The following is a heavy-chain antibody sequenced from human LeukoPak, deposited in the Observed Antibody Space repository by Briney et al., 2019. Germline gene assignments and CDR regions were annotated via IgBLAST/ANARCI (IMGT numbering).Heavy chain of an antibody. CDR1: GYTFTGYY. J-gene: IGHJ3*02. D-gene: IGHD2-15*01. Sequence: ASVKVSCKTSGYTFTGYYMHWVRQAPGQGLEWMGIINPSGGSTSYAQKFQGRVTMTRDMSTSTVYMELSSLRSEDTAVYYCARDHNVAQYCSGGSCYSSTSDASDIWGQGTMVTVSS. CDR2: INPSGGST. CDR3: ARDHNVAQYCSGGSCYSSTSDASDI. V-gene: IGHV1-46*01.